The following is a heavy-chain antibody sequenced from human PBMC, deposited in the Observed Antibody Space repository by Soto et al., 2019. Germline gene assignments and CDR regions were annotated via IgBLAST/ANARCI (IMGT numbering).Heavy chain of an antibody. Sequence: QVQLVESGGGVVQPGRSLRLSCAASGFPFSSYGKHWVRQAPGKGLDWVALISYDGTNQYYADSVKGRFTVSRDNSKNTLYLHMSSLRAEDTAVYYCAGGQYYFDYCGQGTLVSVS. CDR2: ISYDGTNQ. CDR1: GFPFSSYG. V-gene: IGHV3-30*03. J-gene: IGHJ4*02. CDR3: AGGQYYFDY. D-gene: IGHD2-15*01.